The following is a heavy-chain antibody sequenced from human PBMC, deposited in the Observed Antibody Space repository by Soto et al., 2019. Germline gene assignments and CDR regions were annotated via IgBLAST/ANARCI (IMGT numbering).Heavy chain of an antibody. Sequence: EVQLVESGGGLVKPGGSLRLSCAASGFTFSSYSMNWVRQAPGKGLEWVSSISSSSSYIYYADSVKGRFTISRDNAKNSLYLQMNSLRAEDTAVYYCASAVLGPYYYYGMDVWGQGTTVTVSS. CDR1: GFTFSSYS. D-gene: IGHD6-19*01. J-gene: IGHJ6*02. V-gene: IGHV3-21*01. CDR3: ASAVLGPYYYYGMDV. CDR2: ISSSSSYI.